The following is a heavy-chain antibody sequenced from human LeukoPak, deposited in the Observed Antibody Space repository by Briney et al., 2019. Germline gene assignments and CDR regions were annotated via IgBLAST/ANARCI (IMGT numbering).Heavy chain of an antibody. Sequence: ASVKVSCKPSGYTFTNYGMHWVRQAPRQSPEWMGWINTGNGNTKSSQKFQDRVTLTRDTSASTGYMEPNSLSSEDTAVYYCARVPLHDDSRHYYPHWGQGTPVTVSS. D-gene: IGHD3-22*01. CDR1: GYTFTNYG. J-gene: IGHJ1*01. CDR3: ARVPLHDDSRHYYPH. CDR2: INTGNGNT. V-gene: IGHV1-3*04.